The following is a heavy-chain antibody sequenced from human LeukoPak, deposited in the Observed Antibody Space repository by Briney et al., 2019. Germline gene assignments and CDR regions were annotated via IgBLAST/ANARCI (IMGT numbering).Heavy chain of an antibody. J-gene: IGHJ4*02. CDR2: ISSSSSYT. Sequence: GGSLRLSCAASGFTFSDYYMSWIRQAPGKGLEWVSYISSSSSYTNYADSVKGRFTISRDNAKNSLYLQMNSLRAEDTAVYYCASHGTVAGEFDYWGQGTLVTVS. CDR1: GFTFSDYY. V-gene: IGHV3-11*06. CDR3: ASHGTVAGEFDY. D-gene: IGHD6-19*01.